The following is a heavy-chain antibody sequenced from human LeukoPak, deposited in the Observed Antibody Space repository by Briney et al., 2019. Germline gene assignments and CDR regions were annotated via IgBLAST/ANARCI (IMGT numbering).Heavy chain of an antibody. Sequence: SVKVSCEASGGTFSSYAISWVRQAPGQGLEWMGGIIPVFGTANYAQTFQGRVTITADESTSTAYMELSSLRSEDKAVYYCARGTGTYYGSGSSYYYYGMDVWGKGTPVTVSS. V-gene: IGHV1-69*13. D-gene: IGHD3-10*01. CDR1: GGTFSSYA. J-gene: IGHJ6*04. CDR3: ARGTGTYYGSGSSYYYYGMDV. CDR2: IIPVFGTA.